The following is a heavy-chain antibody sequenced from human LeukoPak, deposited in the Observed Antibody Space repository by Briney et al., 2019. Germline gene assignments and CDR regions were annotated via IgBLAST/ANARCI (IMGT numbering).Heavy chain of an antibody. CDR2: MNPNSGNT. Sequence: ASVKVSCKASGYTFTSYDINWVRQATGQGLEWMGWMNPNSGNTGYAQKFQGRVTMTRNTSISTAYMELSSLRSEDTAVYYCARGLKDIVVVPAFWFDPWGQGTLVTVSS. V-gene: IGHV1-8*01. J-gene: IGHJ5*02. D-gene: IGHD2-2*01. CDR1: GYTFTSYD. CDR3: ARGLKDIVVVPAFWFDP.